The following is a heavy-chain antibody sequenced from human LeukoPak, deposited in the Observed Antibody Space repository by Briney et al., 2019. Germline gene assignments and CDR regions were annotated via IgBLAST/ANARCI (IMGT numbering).Heavy chain of an antibody. Sequence: SETLSLTCTVSGGSISSSSYYWGWIRQPPGKGLEWIGSIYYSGSTYYNPSLKSRVTISVDTSKNQFSLKLSSVTAADTAVYYCARVGTGIAALFDYWGQGTLVTVSS. CDR1: GGSISSSSYY. CDR3: ARVGTGIAALFDY. CDR2: IYYSGST. V-gene: IGHV4-39*07. J-gene: IGHJ4*02. D-gene: IGHD1-7*01.